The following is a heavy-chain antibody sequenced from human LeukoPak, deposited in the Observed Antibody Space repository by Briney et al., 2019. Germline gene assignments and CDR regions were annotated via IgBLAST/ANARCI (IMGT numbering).Heavy chain of an antibody. J-gene: IGHJ4*02. D-gene: IGHD1-26*01. CDR2: ISGSGGSP. V-gene: IGHV3-23*01. CDR1: GFTFSNYA. CDR3: AKDRVGRASDFDY. Sequence: GGSLRLSCAASGFTFSNYAMSWARQAPGKGLEWVSDISGSGGSPYYADSVKGRFTISRDNSKNTLYLQMNSLRVEDTAVYYCAKDRVGRASDFDYWGQGTLVTVSS.